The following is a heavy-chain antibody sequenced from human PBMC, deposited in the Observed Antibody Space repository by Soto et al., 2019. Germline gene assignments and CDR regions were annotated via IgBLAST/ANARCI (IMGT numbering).Heavy chain of an antibody. Sequence: SETLSLTCAVYGGSFSGYYWSWIRQPPGKGLEWIGEINHSGSTNYNPSLKSRVTISVDTSKNQFSLKLSSVTAADTAVYYCARGSVATRQSYYYYYGMDVWGQGTTVTVS. V-gene: IGHV4-34*01. CDR2: INHSGST. CDR1: GGSFSGYY. J-gene: IGHJ6*02. CDR3: ARGSVATRQSYYYYYGMDV. D-gene: IGHD5-12*01.